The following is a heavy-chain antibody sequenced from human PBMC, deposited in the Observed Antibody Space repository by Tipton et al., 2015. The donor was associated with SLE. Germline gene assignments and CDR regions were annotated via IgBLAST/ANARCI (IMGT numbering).Heavy chain of an antibody. D-gene: IGHD5-18*01. V-gene: IGHV4-4*02. Sequence: GLVKPSGTLSLTCSVSGGSISSSNSWSWVRQPPGKGLEWIGEIYETGSIYYNPSLKSRVTLSVDKSKNQLSLKLSSVTTADTAVYYCARGARGNSYGSDEDFDYWGQGTLVTVSS. CDR1: GGSISSSNS. J-gene: IGHJ4*02. CDR3: ARGARGNSYGSDEDFDY. CDR2: IYETGSI.